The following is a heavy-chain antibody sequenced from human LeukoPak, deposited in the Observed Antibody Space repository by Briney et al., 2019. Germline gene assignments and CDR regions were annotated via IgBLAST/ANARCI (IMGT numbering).Heavy chain of an antibody. Sequence: GGSLRLSCAASGFTFSSYGMHWVRQAPGKGLEWVANIKQDGSVKYYVDSVKGRFTISRDNAKNSLYLQMNSLRAEDTAVYYCARVGTGDYYYYYYMDVWGKGTTVTVSS. CDR2: IKQDGSVK. V-gene: IGHV3-7*01. J-gene: IGHJ6*03. CDR3: ARVGTGDYYYYYYMDV. D-gene: IGHD1-14*01. CDR1: GFTFSSYG.